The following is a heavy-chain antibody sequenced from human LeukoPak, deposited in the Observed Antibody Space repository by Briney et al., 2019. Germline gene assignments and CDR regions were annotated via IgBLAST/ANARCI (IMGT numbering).Heavy chain of an antibody. J-gene: IGHJ4*02. CDR2: IHYTGTT. V-gene: IGHV4-59*01. CDR3: ARDRFYYDSGGYHYFDS. D-gene: IGHD3-22*01. Sequence: SETLSLTCAVSGGSISSYYWSWIRQPPGKGLEWIGYIHYTGTTNYNPSLKSRVTISVDTSKNQFSLKLSSVNAADTAVYYCARDRFYYDSGGYHYFDSWGQGILVTVSS. CDR1: GGSISSYY.